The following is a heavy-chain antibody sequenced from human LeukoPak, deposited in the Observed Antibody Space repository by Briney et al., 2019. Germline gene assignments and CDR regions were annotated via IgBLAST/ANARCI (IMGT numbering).Heavy chain of an antibody. D-gene: IGHD2/OR15-2a*01. V-gene: IGHV4-39*01. J-gene: IGHJ4*02. Sequence: PSETPSLTCTVSGGSISSRSHYWGWIRQPPGKGLEWIGSIYYSGSTYYNASLKSRVTTSVDTPKNQFSLKLTSVTAADTAVYYCARIYGTTHVDYWGQGTLVTVSS. CDR2: IYYSGST. CDR3: ARIYGTTHVDY. CDR1: GGSISSRSHY.